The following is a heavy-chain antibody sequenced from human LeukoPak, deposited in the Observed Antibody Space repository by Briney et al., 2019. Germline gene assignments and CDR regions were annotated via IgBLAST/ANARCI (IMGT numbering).Heavy chain of an antibody. Sequence: GESLKISCETSGYSFTTYWIGWVRQRPGKGLEWMGIIYPDDSDTRYSPSFQGQVTISADKSISTAYLQWSSLKASDTAMYYCARRSYGGKDFDYWGQGTLVTVSS. D-gene: IGHD4-23*01. CDR2: IYPDDSDT. V-gene: IGHV5-51*01. CDR1: GYSFTTYW. J-gene: IGHJ4*02. CDR3: ARRSYGGKDFDY.